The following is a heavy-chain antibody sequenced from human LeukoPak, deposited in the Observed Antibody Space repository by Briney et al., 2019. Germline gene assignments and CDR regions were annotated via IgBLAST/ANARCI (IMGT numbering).Heavy chain of an antibody. D-gene: IGHD3-22*01. Sequence: PGGSLRLSCAASGFTFSTYAVSWVRQAPGKGLEWVSAISGSGGSTYYADSVKGRFTISRDNSKNTLYLQMNSLRAEDTAVYYCAKDHYYDSSGYEGSRVYWGQGTLVTVSS. V-gene: IGHV3-23*01. CDR2: ISGSGGST. CDR3: AKDHYYDSSGYEGSRVY. J-gene: IGHJ4*02. CDR1: GFTFSTYA.